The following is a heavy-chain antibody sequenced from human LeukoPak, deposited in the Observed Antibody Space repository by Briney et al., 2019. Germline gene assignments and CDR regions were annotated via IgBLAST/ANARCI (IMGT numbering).Heavy chain of an antibody. CDR2: INPGDGGT. V-gene: IGHV1-46*01. D-gene: IGHD5-24*01. Sequence: ASVKVSCKASGYTFSSYYMHWVRQAPGQGLEWVGIINPGDGGTSYAQKFQGRATMPRDTSTSTLYMELSSLRSEDTALYYCAREPRKDGHSGMDVWGQGTTVTVSS. CDR3: AREPRKDGHSGMDV. J-gene: IGHJ6*02. CDR1: GYTFSSYY.